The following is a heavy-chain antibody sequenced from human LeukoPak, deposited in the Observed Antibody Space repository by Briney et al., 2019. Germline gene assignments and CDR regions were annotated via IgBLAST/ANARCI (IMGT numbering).Heavy chain of an antibody. CDR3: ATKGSGSYYNAANYYYYYMDV. Sequence: GGSLRLSCAASGFTFSDYYMSWIRQAPGKGLEWVSYISSSGSTIYYADSVKGRFTISRDNAKNSLYLQMNSLRAEDTAVYYCATKGSGSYYNAANYYYYYMDVWGKGTTVTISS. J-gene: IGHJ6*03. D-gene: IGHD3-10*01. CDR2: ISSSGSTI. CDR1: GFTFSDYY. V-gene: IGHV3-11*01.